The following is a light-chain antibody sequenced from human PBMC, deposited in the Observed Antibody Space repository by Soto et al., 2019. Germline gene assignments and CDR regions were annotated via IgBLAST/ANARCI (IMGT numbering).Light chain of an antibody. CDR2: AAS. J-gene: IGKJ4*01. CDR3: QQADSFPFT. V-gene: IGKV1-12*01. Sequence: DIQMTQSPSFVSASVGDTVTVTCRASQDISNWLAWYQQKPGKAPRFLIFAASKLHSGVPSRFSGGGSGTDFTLTISSLQPEDFASYYCQQADSFPFTFGGGTKVEIK. CDR1: QDISNW.